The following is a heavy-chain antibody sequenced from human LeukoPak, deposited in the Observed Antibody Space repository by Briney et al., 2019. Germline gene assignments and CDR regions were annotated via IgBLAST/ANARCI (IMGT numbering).Heavy chain of an antibody. CDR1: GFTFTHYA. Sequence: GGSLRLSCAASGFTFTHYAMSWVRQAPGKGLEWVSSISSSGGSTYYADSVKGRFTISRDDSKNTLYVQMNSLRAEDTAVYYCARTRDNYYYMDVWGKGTTVTVSS. CDR3: ARTRDNYYYMDV. V-gene: IGHV3-23*01. D-gene: IGHD2-2*01. CDR2: ISSSGGST. J-gene: IGHJ6*03.